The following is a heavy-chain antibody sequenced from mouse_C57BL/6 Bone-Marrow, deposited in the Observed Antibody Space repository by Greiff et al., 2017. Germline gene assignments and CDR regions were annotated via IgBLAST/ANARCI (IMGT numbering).Heavy chain of an antibody. CDR2: ISSGGSYT. Sequence: DVKLVESGGDLVKPGGSLKLSCAASGFTFSSYGMSWVRQTPDKRLEWVATISSGGSYTYYPDSVKGRFTISRDNAKNTLYLQMSSLKSEDTAMYYCARFYYDYDKGFAYWGQGTLVTVSA. CDR1: GFTFSSYG. J-gene: IGHJ3*01. D-gene: IGHD2-4*01. CDR3: ARFYYDYDKGFAY. V-gene: IGHV5-6*02.